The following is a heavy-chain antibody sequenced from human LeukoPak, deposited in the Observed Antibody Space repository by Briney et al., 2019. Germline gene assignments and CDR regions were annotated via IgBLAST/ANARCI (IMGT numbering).Heavy chain of an antibody. Sequence: ASVKVSCKASGYTFTGYYMHWVRQAPGQGLEWMGWINPNSGGTNYAQKFQGRVTMTRDTSISKAYMELSRLRSDDTAVYYCAREDYYDSGSNDYWGQGTLVTVSS. CDR2: INPNSGGT. CDR1: GYTFTGYY. D-gene: IGHD3-22*01. J-gene: IGHJ4*02. V-gene: IGHV1-2*02. CDR3: AREDYYDSGSNDY.